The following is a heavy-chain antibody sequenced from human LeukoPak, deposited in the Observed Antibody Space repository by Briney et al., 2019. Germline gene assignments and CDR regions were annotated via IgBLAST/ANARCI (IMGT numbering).Heavy chain of an antibody. CDR2: IYYSGST. CDR1: GGSISSSSYY. Sequence: SETLSLTCTVSGGSISSSSYYWGWIRQPPGKGLEWIGSIYYSGSTYYNPSLKSRVTISVDTSKNQFSLKLSSVTAADTAVYYCARTGYGSGSRYFDYWGQGTLVTVSS. D-gene: IGHD3-10*01. V-gene: IGHV4-39*01. CDR3: ARTGYGSGSRYFDY. J-gene: IGHJ4*02.